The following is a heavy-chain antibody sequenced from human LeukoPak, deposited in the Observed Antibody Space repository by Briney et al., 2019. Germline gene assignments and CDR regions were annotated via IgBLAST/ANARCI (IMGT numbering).Heavy chain of an antibody. Sequence: GGSLRLSCAASGFTFSSYGMHWVRQAPGKGLEWVAVISYDGSNKYYADSVKGRFTISRDNSKNTLYLQMNSLRAEDTAVYYRAKDLIAAAGHHNYYYYGMDVWGQGTTVTVSS. CDR3: AKDLIAAAGHHNYYYYGMDV. J-gene: IGHJ6*02. V-gene: IGHV3-30*18. D-gene: IGHD6-13*01. CDR1: GFTFSSYG. CDR2: ISYDGSNK.